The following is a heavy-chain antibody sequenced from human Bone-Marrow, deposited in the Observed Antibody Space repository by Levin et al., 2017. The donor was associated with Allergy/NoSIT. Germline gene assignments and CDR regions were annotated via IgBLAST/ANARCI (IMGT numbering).Heavy chain of an antibody. V-gene: IGHV3-30*18. CDR3: AKDLREEDDFGDYDAMDV. D-gene: IGHD4-17*01. CDR2: ISYDGSET. CDR1: GFSLSSFA. Sequence: GGSLRLSCVVSGFSLSSFAMHWVRQAPGKGLEWVAIISYDGSETHYADSVKGRFTISRDTSKKTVFLQMNSLRGEDTAVYYCAKDLREEDDFGDYDAMDVWGRGTTVTVSS. J-gene: IGHJ6*02.